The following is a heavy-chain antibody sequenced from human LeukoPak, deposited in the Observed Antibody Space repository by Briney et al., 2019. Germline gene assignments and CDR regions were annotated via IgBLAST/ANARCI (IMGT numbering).Heavy chain of an antibody. V-gene: IGHV4-4*02. D-gene: IGHD1-26*01. CDR2: IHHSGGT. CDR3: ARAAPAWELPPGYFDY. CDR1: GASVSRNW. J-gene: IGHJ4*02. Sequence: SGTLSLTCTVSGASVSRNWWSWVRQPPGKGLEWIGEIHHSGGTNYNPSLKSRVTISVDTSNKQFSLRLSSVTAADTAVYYCARAAPAWELPPGYFDYWGQGTLVTVSS.